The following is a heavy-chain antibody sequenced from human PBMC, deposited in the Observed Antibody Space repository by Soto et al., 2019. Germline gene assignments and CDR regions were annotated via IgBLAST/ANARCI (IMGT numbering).Heavy chain of an antibody. D-gene: IGHD2-8*01. V-gene: IGHV1-69*12. CDR3: ARAHDVYYSMDAYGMDF. Sequence: QVQLVQSGAEVKKPGSSVKVSCKASGGTYSSYAISWVRQAPGQGLEWMGGIIPIFGTANYEQKFQGRVTITADESTSTAYMELSSLRAEDTAVYYCARAHDVYYSMDAYGMDFWGQGTTVTVSS. J-gene: IGHJ6*02. CDR2: IIPIFGTA. CDR1: GGTYSSYA.